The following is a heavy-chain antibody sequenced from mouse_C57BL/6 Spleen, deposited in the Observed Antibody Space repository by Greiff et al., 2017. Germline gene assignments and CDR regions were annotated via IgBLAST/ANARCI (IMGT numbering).Heavy chain of an antibody. CDR3: ARRSYDGYYYFDY. CDR2: INPGSGGT. J-gene: IGHJ2*01. V-gene: IGHV1-54*01. Sequence: QVQLQQSGAELVRPGTSVKVSCKASGYAFTNYLLEWVKQRPGQGLEWIGVINPGSGGTNYNEKFKGKATLTADKSSSTAYMQLSSLTSEDSAVYFCARRSYDGYYYFDYWGQGTTLTVSS. CDR1: GYAFTNYL. D-gene: IGHD2-3*01.